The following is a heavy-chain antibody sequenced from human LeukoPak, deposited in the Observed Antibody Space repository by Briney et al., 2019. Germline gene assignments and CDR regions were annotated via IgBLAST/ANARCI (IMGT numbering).Heavy chain of an antibody. Sequence: SETLSLTCTVSGGSISSYYWSWIRQPPGKGLEWIGYTYSSGSTSYNPSLKSRVTISVDTSKNQFSLKLSSVTAADTAVYFCARSGYSGYDWEDYWGQGTLVTVSS. CDR3: ARSGYSGYDWEDY. V-gene: IGHV4-59*01. J-gene: IGHJ4*02. D-gene: IGHD5-12*01. CDR1: GGSISSYY. CDR2: TYSSGST.